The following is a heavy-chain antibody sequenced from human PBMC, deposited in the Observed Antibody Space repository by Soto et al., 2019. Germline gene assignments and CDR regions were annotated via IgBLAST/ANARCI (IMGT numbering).Heavy chain of an antibody. CDR2: IWSDGSDK. D-gene: IGHD6-6*01. CDR3: VRGNRYSSSAGWGGGFDY. J-gene: IGHJ4*02. Sequence: QVQLVESGGGVVQPGGSLRLSCATSGFTFSDSGMHWVRQAPGKGLEWVAVIWSDGSDKSYADSVEGRFTISRDNSKKPLDLQRNSLRAEDTAVYYCVRGNRYSSSAGWGGGFDYWGQGTLVTVSS. CDR1: GFTFSDSG. V-gene: IGHV3-33*01.